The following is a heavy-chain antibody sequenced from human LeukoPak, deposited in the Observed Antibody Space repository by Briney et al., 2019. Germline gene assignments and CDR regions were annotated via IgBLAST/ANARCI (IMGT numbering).Heavy chain of an antibody. V-gene: IGHV1-18*01. CDR2: ISAYNGNT. J-gene: IGHJ4*02. CDR3: ARDSERASSGWYMAWIQED. D-gene: IGHD6-19*01. CDR1: GYTFTSYG. Sequence: ASVKVSCKASGYTFTSYGISWVRQAPGQGLEWMGWISAYNGNTNYAQKLQGRVTMTTDTSTSTAYMELRSLRSDDTAVYYCARDSERASSGWYMAWIQEDWGQGTLVTVPS.